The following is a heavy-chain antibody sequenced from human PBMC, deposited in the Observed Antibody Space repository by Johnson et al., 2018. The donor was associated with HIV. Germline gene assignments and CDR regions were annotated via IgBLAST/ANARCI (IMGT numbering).Heavy chain of an antibody. Sequence: QVQLVESGGGVVRPGGSLRLSCAASGFTFSSYAMHWVRQAPGKGLEWVSVIHSGGSTYYADSVKGRFTISRDNSKNTLYLQMNSLRAEDTAVYYCAKDKDAFDIWGQGTMVTVSS. V-gene: IGHV3-NL1*01. CDR1: GFTFSSYA. CDR2: IHSGGST. CDR3: AKDKDAFDI. J-gene: IGHJ3*02.